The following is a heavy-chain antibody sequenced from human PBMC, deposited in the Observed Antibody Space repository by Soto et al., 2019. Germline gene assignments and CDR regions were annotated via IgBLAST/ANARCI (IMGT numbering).Heavy chain of an antibody. V-gene: IGHV1-8*01. J-gene: IGHJ5*02. Sequence: QVQLVQSGAEVKKPGASVKVSCKASGYTFTSYDINWVRQATGQGLEWMGWMNPNSGNTGYAQKYQGRVTMTRNTSISTAYMELSSLRSEDTAVYYCARTRRDGFGRWFDPWGQGTLVTVSS. CDR3: ARTRRDGFGRWFDP. D-gene: IGHD3-16*01. CDR2: MNPNSGNT. CDR1: GYTFTSYD.